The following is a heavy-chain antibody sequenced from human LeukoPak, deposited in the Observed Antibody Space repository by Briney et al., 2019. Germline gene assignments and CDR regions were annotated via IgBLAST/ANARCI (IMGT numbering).Heavy chain of an antibody. CDR1: GGSISSSSYY. V-gene: IGHV4-39*07. CDR2: IYYSGST. Sequence: SETLSLTCAVYGGSISSSSYYWGWIRQPPGKGLEWIGSIYYSGSTYYNPSLKSRVTISVDTSKNQFSLKLSSVTAADTAVYYCAPSSSWYSTSFDYWGQGTLVTVSS. J-gene: IGHJ4*02. CDR3: APSSSWYSTSFDY. D-gene: IGHD6-13*01.